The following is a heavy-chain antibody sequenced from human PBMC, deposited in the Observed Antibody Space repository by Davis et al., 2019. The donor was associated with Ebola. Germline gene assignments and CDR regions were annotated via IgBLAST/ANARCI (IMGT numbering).Heavy chain of an antibody. CDR1: GFSFSNYA. D-gene: IGHD2-21*01. Sequence: GESLKISCAASGFSFSNYAMRWVRQAPGEGLEWVSTINDGGDTTYYADSVKGRFTISRDNSKNTLYLQMNSLRAEDTAVYYCAKRKDRGNSQSAMDVWGQGTTVTVSS. CDR3: AKRKDRGNSQSAMDV. J-gene: IGHJ6*02. CDR2: INDGGDTT. V-gene: IGHV3-23*01.